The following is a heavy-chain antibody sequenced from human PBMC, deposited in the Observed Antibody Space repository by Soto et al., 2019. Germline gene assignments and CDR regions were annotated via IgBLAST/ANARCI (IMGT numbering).Heavy chain of an antibody. Sequence: PSETLSLTCPLYSGSLSGYYWSWIRQPPGKGLEWIGEISPSGTTNYSPSLKSRVSISVDTSKNQFSLNLTSLTAADTAVYYCARAPKVSGSAQTRPDFWGQGSLVTVSS. V-gene: IGHV4-34*01. D-gene: IGHD6-6*01. CDR3: ARAPKVSGSAQTRPDF. CDR2: ISPSGTT. CDR1: SGSLSGYY. J-gene: IGHJ4*02.